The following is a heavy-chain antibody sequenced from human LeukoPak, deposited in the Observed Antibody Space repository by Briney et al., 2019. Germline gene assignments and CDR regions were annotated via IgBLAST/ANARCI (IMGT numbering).Heavy chain of an antibody. CDR3: ARNLWFGESSDAFDM. CDR2: INPKSGGT. Sequence: ASVKVSCKASGYSFTGHYMHWVRQAPGQGLEWMGWINPKSGGTNYAQKFQGRVTMTRDTPISTAYMDMSSLRSDDTAVYYCARNLWFGESSDAFDMWGQGTMVTVSS. CDR1: GYSFTGHY. D-gene: IGHD3-10*01. J-gene: IGHJ3*02. V-gene: IGHV1-2*02.